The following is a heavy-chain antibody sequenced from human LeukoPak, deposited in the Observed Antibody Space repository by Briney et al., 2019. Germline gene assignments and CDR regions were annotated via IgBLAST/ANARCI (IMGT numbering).Heavy chain of an antibody. J-gene: IGHJ6*02. CDR1: GFTFSSYA. CDR2: ISDNGRRT. D-gene: IGHD3-10*01. CDR3: ANYGLWFGELPGGGYYYYGMDV. V-gene: IGHV3-23*01. Sequence: GGSLRLSCAASGFTFSSYAMSWVRKAPGKGLEWVSVISDNGRRTYYADAVKGRFTISRDNSKNTLYLQMNSLRAEDTAVYYCANYGLWFGELPGGGYYYYGMDVWGQGTTVTVSS.